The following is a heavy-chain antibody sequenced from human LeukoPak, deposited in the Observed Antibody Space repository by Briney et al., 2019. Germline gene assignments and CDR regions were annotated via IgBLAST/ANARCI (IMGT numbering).Heavy chain of an antibody. Sequence: PGGSLRLSCAASGFTFSSYAMSWVRQAPGKGLEWVSAISGSGGSTYYADSVKGRFTISRDNSKNTLYLQMNSLRAEDTAVYYCAKTIVVDTQAGHFDYWGQGTLVTVSS. D-gene: IGHD3-22*01. J-gene: IGHJ4*02. CDR3: AKTIVVDTQAGHFDY. CDR1: GFTFSSYA. CDR2: ISGSGGST. V-gene: IGHV3-23*01.